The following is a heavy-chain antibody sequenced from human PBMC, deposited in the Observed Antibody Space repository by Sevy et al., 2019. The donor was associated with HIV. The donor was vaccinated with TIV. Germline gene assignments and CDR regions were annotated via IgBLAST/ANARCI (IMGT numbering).Heavy chain of an antibody. CDR1: GGTFSSYA. CDR3: ARFVPGGADYVWGSYRSAAFDI. V-gene: IGHV1-69*13. CDR2: IIPIFGTA. Sequence: ASVKVSCKASGGTFSSYAISWVRQAPGQGLEWMGGIIPIFGTANYAQKFQGRVTITADESTSTAYMELSSLRSEDTAVYYWARFVPGGADYVWGSYRSAAFDIWGQGTMVTVSS. D-gene: IGHD3-16*02. J-gene: IGHJ3*02.